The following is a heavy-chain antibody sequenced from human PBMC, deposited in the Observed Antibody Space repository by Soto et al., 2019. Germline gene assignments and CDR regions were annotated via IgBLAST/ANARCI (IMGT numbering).Heavy chain of an antibody. D-gene: IGHD6-13*01. Sequence: SETLSLTCAVYGGSFSGYYWSWIRQPPGKGLEWIGEINHSGSTNYNPSLKSRVTISVDTSKNQFSLKLSSVTAADTAVYYCARAGIAAAGTVDYWGQGTLVTVSS. J-gene: IGHJ4*02. CDR3: ARAGIAAAGTVDY. V-gene: IGHV4-34*01. CDR1: GGSFSGYY. CDR2: INHSGST.